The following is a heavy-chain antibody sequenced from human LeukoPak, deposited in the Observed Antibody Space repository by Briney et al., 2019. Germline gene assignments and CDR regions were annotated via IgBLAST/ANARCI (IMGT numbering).Heavy chain of an antibody. D-gene: IGHD2-15*01. Sequence: GASVKVSCKASGYTFTSYDINWVRQATGQGLEWMGWMNPNSGNTGYAQKFQGRVTMTRNTSISTAYMELSSLRSEDTAVYYCARALGCSGGSCYFDFDYWGQGTLVTVSS. CDR1: GYTFTSYD. CDR3: ARALGCSGGSCYFDFDY. V-gene: IGHV1-8*01. J-gene: IGHJ4*02. CDR2: MNPNSGNT.